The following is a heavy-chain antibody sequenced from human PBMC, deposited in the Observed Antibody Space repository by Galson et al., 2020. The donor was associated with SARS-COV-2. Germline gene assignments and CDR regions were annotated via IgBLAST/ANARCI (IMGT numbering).Heavy chain of an antibody. J-gene: IGHJ6*02. Sequence: GESLKISCAASGFTFSTYEMNWVRQAPGQGLEWVSYISTSGSTKYYADSVKGRFTISRDNAKNSLYLQMNSLRADDTAVYYCAREAAVTPSYGMDVWGQGTTVTVSS. V-gene: IGHV3-48*03. D-gene: IGHD2-15*01. CDR3: AREAAVTPSYGMDV. CDR1: GFTFSTYE. CDR2: ISTSGSTK.